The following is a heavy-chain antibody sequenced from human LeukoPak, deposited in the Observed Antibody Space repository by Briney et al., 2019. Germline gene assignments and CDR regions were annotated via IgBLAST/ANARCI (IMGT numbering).Heavy chain of an antibody. CDR1: GFTFSSYE. CDR3: ARDVDSYASRPVVYFDY. D-gene: IGHD5-12*01. J-gene: IGHJ4*02. Sequence: SGGTLRLSCAVPGFTFSSYEMKGGGQAPGKGLEGGSYISSSSRTIDYAGSVKGRFTISRDNAKNSLYLRRKSVRAEDTAVYYSARDVDSYASRPVVYFDYWGQGTLVTVSS. V-gene: IGHV3-48*01. CDR2: ISSSSRTI.